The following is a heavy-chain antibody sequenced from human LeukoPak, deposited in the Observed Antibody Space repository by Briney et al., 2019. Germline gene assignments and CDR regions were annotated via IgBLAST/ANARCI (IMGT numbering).Heavy chain of an antibody. CDR2: IYSGGST. D-gene: IGHD2-15*01. CDR1: AFSLSAYN. CDR3: ARDGGYCSGGSCYRIDAFDI. J-gene: IGHJ3*02. Sequence: GGSLRLSCAASAFSLSAYNMNWVRQAPGKGLEWVSVIYSGGSTYYADSVKGRFTISRDNSKNTLYLQMNSLRAEDTAVYYCARDGGYCSGGSCYRIDAFDIWGQGTMVTVSS. V-gene: IGHV3-66*01.